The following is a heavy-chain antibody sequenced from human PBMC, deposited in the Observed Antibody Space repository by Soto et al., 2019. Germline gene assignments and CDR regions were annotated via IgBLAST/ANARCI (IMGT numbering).Heavy chain of an antibody. D-gene: IGHD6-13*01. CDR2: IIPIFGTA. V-gene: IGHV1-69*13. CDR3: ARVAPPGAADLQFDY. J-gene: IGHJ4*02. CDR1: GGTFSSYA. Sequence: GASVKVSCKASGGTFSSYAISWVRQAPGQGLEWMGGIIPIFGTANYAQKFQGRVTITADESTSTAYMELSSLRSEDTAVYYCARVAPPGAADLQFDYWSQGTLVTVSS.